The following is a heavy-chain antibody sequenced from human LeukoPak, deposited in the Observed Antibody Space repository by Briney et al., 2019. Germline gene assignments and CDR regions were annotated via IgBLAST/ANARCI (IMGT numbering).Heavy chain of an antibody. CDR2: ISAYNGNT. CDR3: AREGFLGYCSSTSCRGGAFDI. Sequence: GASVKVSCKASGYTFTSYDINWVRQATGQGLEWMGWISAYNGNTNYAQKLQGRVTMTTDTSTSTAYMELRSLRSDDTAVYYCAREGFLGYCSSTSCRGGAFDIWGQGTMVTVSS. D-gene: IGHD2-2*01. V-gene: IGHV1-18*01. J-gene: IGHJ3*02. CDR1: GYTFTSYD.